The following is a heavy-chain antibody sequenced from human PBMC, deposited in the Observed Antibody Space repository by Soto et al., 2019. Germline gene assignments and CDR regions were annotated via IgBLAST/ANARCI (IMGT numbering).Heavy chain of an antibody. V-gene: IGHV1-58*01. D-gene: IGHD3-22*01. CDR1: GFTFTSSG. CDR3: AADNHYYDSSGYLHAHFDY. CDR2: IVVGSGNT. Sequence: GASVKVSGKASGFTFTSSGVQWVRQARGQRLEWIGWIVVGSGNTNYAQKFQERVTITRDMSTSTAYMELSSLRSEDTAVYYCAADNHYYDSSGYLHAHFDYWGQGTLVTVSS. J-gene: IGHJ4*02.